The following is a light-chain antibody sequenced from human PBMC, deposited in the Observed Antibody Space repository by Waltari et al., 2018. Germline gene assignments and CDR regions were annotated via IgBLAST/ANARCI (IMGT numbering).Light chain of an antibody. Sequence: DIQMTQSPSSLSASVGDRVTITCRASQGISNPLAWYQQKPGKAPKLLLYAASRLESGVPSRFSGSGSGTDYTLTISSLQPEDFATYYCQQYYSTGTFGQGTKVEIK. CDR3: QQYYSTGT. CDR1: QGISNP. J-gene: IGKJ1*01. V-gene: IGKV1-NL1*01. CDR2: AAS.